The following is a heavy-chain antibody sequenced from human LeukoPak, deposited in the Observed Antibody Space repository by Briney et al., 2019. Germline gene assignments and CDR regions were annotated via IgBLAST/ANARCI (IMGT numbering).Heavy chain of an antibody. CDR2: IYYSGST. CDR1: GGSISTFY. CDR3: ARSSWGYDILTGNYYYYGMDV. D-gene: IGHD3-9*01. V-gene: IGHV4-59*08. Sequence: SETLSLTCSVSGGSISTFYWSWIRQPPGKGLEWIGYIYYSGSTSYNPSLKSRVTISVDTSKNQFSLDLSSVTAADTAVYYCARSSWGYDILTGNYYYYGMDVWGQGTTVTVSS. J-gene: IGHJ6*02.